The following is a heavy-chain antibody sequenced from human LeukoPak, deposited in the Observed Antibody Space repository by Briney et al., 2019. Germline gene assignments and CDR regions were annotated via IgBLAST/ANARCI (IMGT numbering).Heavy chain of an antibody. D-gene: IGHD2-2*01. CDR3: AKDRTRYCSSTSCYAERYFDY. CDR2: ISWNSGSI. CDR1: GFTFYDYA. Sequence: GGSLRLSCAASGFTFYDYAMHWVRHAPGKGLEWVSGISWNSGSIGYADSVKGRFTISRDNAKNSLYLQMNSLRAEDTALYYCAKDRTRYCSSTSCYAERYFDYWGQGTLVTVSS. V-gene: IGHV3-9*01. J-gene: IGHJ4*02.